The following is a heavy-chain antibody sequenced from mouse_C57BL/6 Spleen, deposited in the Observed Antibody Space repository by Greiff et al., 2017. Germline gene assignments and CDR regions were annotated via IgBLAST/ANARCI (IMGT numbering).Heavy chain of an antibody. D-gene: IGHD2-1*01. V-gene: IGHV1-80*01. J-gene: IGHJ2*01. CDR3: ARGGNYVGFDY. Sequence: VQLQQSGAELVKPGASVKISCKASGYAFSSYWMNWVKQRPGKGLEWIGQIYPGDGDTNYNGKFKGKATLTADKSSSTAYMQLSSLTSEDSAVYFCARGGNYVGFDYWGQGTTLTVSS. CDR1: GYAFSSYW. CDR2: IYPGDGDT.